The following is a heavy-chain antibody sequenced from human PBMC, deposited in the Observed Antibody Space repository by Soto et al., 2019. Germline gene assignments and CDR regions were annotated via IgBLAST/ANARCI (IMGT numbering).Heavy chain of an antibody. CDR1: GFTFYTYW. CDR2: IKSDGSEK. CDR3: AKDLVVVAEHDY. V-gene: IGHV3-7*03. J-gene: IGHJ4*02. Sequence: PGGSLRLSCAASGFTFYTYWMNWVRQAPGMGLEWVANIKSDGSEKYYVDSVKGRFTISRDNTKNSMYLQMNSLRVEDTAVYHCAKDLVVVAEHDYWGQGTLVTVSS. D-gene: IGHD2-15*01.